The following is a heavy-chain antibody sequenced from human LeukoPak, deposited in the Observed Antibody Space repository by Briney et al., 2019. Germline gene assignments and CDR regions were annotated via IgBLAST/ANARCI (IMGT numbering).Heavy chain of an antibody. CDR2: INSDGSST. CDR3: ARDGRVVQWDYYYYMDV. V-gene: IGHV3-74*01. CDR1: GFTFSSYW. Sequence: PGGSLRLSCAASGFTFSSYWMHWVRQAPGKGLVWVSRINSDGSSTSYADSVKGRFTISRDNAKSTLYLQMNSLRAEDTAVYYCARDGRVVQWDYYYYMDVWGKGTTVTVSS. J-gene: IGHJ6*03. D-gene: IGHD3-3*01.